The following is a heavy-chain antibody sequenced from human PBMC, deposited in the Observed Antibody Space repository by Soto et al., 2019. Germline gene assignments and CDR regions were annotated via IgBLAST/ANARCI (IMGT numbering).Heavy chain of an antibody. V-gene: IGHV3-23*01. CDR2: ISASTSST. J-gene: IGHJ2*01. Sequence: EVQLLESGGGLVQPGGSLRLSCAASGFTFNNYAMTWVRQAPGKGLEWVSSISASTSSTYYTDSVKGRFLISRDNSRNTLYLQMNSLRDEDTALYYCAKPVGRDWNTYWYFELWGRGTLVTVSS. D-gene: IGHD2-21*02. CDR1: GFTFNNYA. CDR3: AKPVGRDWNTYWYFEL.